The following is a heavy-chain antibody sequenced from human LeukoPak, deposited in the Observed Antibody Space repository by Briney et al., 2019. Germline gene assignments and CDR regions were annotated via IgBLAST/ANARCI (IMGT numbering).Heavy chain of an antibody. J-gene: IGHJ6*02. D-gene: IGHD3-10*01. CDR1: GGSFSGYY. CDR3: ARDHPGAGSEYYYYYGMDV. V-gene: IGHV4-31*11. Sequence: SETLSLTCAVYGGSFSGYYWNWIRQHPGKGLEWIGYIYYSGSTYYNPSLKSRVTISVDTSKNQFSLKLSSVTAADTAVYYCARDHPGAGSEYYYYYGMDVWGQGTTVTVSS. CDR2: IYYSGST.